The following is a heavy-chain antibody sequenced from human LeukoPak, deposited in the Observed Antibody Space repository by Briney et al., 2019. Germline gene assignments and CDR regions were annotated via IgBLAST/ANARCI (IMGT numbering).Heavy chain of an antibody. CDR2: ISGSGGST. D-gene: IGHD3-10*01. J-gene: IGHJ4*02. Sequence: SGGSLRLSCAASGFTFDDYGMSWVRQAPGKGLEWVSAISGSGGSTYYADSVKGRFTISRDNSKNTLYLQMNSLRAEDTAVYYCAKDHGSLGSGLNWGQGTLVTVSS. CDR3: AKDHGSLGSGLN. V-gene: IGHV3-23*01. CDR1: GFTFDDYG.